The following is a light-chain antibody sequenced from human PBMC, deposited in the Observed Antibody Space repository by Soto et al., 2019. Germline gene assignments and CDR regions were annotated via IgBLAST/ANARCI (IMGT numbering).Light chain of an antibody. CDR3: QRYNNWPLT. Sequence: EKALTQSPVTLSLSPGERATLSCRASQSVSSNLAWYQQRPGQAPRLLIYGASTRASGVPDRFSGSGSGTEFILTINSLQSEDFGVYYCQRYNNWPLTFGGGTKVEVK. V-gene: IGKV3-15*01. CDR2: GAS. J-gene: IGKJ4*01. CDR1: QSVSSN.